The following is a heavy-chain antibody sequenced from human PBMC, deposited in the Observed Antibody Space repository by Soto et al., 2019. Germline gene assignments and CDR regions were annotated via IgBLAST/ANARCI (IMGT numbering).Heavy chain of an antibody. Sequence: PGGSLRLSCAAAGFTFSSYAMHWVRQAPGKGLEWVAVISYDGSNKYYADSVKGRFTISRDNSKNTLYLQMNSLRAEDTAVYYCARDSGWDSIVGATGNAFDIWGQGTMVTVSS. CDR1: GFTFSSYA. CDR3: ARDSGWDSIVGATGNAFDI. CDR2: ISYDGSNK. D-gene: IGHD1-26*01. V-gene: IGHV3-30-3*01. J-gene: IGHJ3*02.